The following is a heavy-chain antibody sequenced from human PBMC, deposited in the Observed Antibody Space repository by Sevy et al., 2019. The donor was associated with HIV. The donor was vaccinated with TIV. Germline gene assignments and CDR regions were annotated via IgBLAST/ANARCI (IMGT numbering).Heavy chain of an antibody. CDR3: VGERARGITFDI. D-gene: IGHD3-16*01. CDR1: GFTFNNFP. V-gene: IGHV3-30-3*01. Sequence: GGSLRLSCEASGFTFNNFPIHWVRQAPGKGLEWVAVVSFDGGSKYYADSVRGRFTVSRDNSKNPVYLQLNGLRAEDTAVYYCVGERARGITFDIWGQGTLVTVSS. CDR2: VSFDGGSK. J-gene: IGHJ3*02.